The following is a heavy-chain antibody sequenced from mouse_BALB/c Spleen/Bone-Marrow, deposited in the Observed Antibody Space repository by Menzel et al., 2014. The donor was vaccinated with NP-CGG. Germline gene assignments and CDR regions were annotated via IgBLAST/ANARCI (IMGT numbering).Heavy chain of an antibody. Sequence: EVKLMESGGGLVQPKGSLKLSCAASGFTFNTYAMNWVRQAPGKGLEWVARIRSKSNNYATYYADSVKDRFTISRDDSQSMLYLQMNNLKTDDTAMYYCVSHGSWFAYWGQGTLVTVSA. V-gene: IGHV10-1*02. CDR1: GFTFNTYA. J-gene: IGHJ3*01. CDR2: IRSKSNNYAT. CDR3: VSHGSWFAY.